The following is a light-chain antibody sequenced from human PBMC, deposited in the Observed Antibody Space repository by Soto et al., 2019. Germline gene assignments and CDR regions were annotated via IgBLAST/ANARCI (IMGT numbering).Light chain of an antibody. CDR3: QQFNSYPRT. CDR2: DAS. J-gene: IGKJ2*02. Sequence: DIQLTQSPSFLSASVGDRVTITCRASQGVNTFLAWYQQKPGKAPKLLIYDASTLHTGVPSRFSASGSRTDFTLTITYVQPEDFATYYCQQFNSYPRTFGQGTKLQIK. V-gene: IGKV1-9*01. CDR1: QGVNTF.